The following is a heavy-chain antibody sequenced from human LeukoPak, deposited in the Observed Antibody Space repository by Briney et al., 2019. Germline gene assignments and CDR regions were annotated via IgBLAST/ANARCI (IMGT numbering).Heavy chain of an antibody. CDR2: ISSSSSTI. CDR3: ARVDQYDYVWGISD. CDR1: GFTFSSYS. V-gene: IGHV3-48*01. Sequence: HPGGSLRLSCAASGFTFSSYSMNWVRQAPGKGLEWVSYISSSSSTIYYAGSVKGRFTISRDNAKNSLYLQMNSLRAEDTAVYYCARVDQYDYVWGISDWGQGTLVTVSS. J-gene: IGHJ4*02. D-gene: IGHD3-16*01.